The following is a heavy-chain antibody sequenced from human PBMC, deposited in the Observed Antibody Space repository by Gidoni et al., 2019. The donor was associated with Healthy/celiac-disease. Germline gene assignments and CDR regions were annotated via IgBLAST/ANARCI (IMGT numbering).Heavy chain of an antibody. CDR2: IIPIFGTA. J-gene: IGHJ5*02. CDR1: GGTFSSYA. V-gene: IGHV1-69*01. Sequence: QVQLVQSGAEVEKPGSSVQVSCKASGGTFSSYAISWVRQAPGQGLEWMGGIIPIFGTANYAQKFQGRVTITADEATSTAYKELSSLRAEDTAVYYCARDWFDPWGQGTLVTVSS. CDR3: ARDWFDP.